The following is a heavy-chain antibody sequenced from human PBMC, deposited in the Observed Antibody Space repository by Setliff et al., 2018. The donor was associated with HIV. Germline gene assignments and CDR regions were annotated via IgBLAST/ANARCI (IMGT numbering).Heavy chain of an antibody. CDR3: TTGPESSYGYRKDY. Sequence: GSLRLSCAASGFTFSNAWMSWVRRAPGKGLEWVGRIKSKTDGGTTDYAAPVKGRFTISRDDSKNTLYLQMNSLKTEDTAVYYCTTGPESSYGYRKDYWGQGTLVTVSS. CDR1: GFTFSNAW. D-gene: IGHD5-18*01. J-gene: IGHJ4*02. V-gene: IGHV3-15*01. CDR2: IKSKTDGGTT.